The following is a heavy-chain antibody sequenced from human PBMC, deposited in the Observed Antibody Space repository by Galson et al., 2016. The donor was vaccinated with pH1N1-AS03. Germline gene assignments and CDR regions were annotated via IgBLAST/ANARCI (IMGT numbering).Heavy chain of an antibody. D-gene: IGHD1-26*01. V-gene: IGHV3-30*01. CDR1: GFTFRSYA. Sequence: SLRLSCAASGFTFRSYAMHWVRQAPGKGLEWVALISHDGGNTKYGDSVKGRFTISRDNSKNTLFLQVNGLRPEDTGGYYCARESRGVGAIEVGFDPWGQGTLVTVSS. CDR2: ISHDGGNT. J-gene: IGHJ5*02. CDR3: ARESRGVGAIEVGFDP.